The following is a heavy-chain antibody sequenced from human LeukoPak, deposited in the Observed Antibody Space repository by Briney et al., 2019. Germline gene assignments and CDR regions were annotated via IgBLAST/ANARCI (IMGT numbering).Heavy chain of an antibody. CDR2: INHSGST. V-gene: IGHV4-34*01. D-gene: IGHD1-26*01. J-gene: IGHJ4*02. Sequence: PSETLSLICAVYGGSFSGYYWSWIRQPPGKGLEWTGEINHSGSTNYNPSLKSRVTISVDTSKNQFSLKLSSVTAADTAVYYCARGGPVPYRPFPFDYWGQGTLVTVSS. CDR3: ARGGPVPYRPFPFDY. CDR1: GGSFSGYY.